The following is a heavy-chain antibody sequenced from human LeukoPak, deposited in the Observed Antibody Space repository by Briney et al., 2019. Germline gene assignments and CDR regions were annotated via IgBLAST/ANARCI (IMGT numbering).Heavy chain of an antibody. Sequence: GGSLRLSCAASGFTFSSYAMHWVRQAPGKGLEWVAVISYDGSNKYYADSVKGRFTISRDNSKNTLSLQVSSLRTEDTAVYYCAKDRYSYAFEYSDSWGQGTQVTVSS. CDR1: GFTFSSYA. CDR3: AKDRYSYAFEYSDS. J-gene: IGHJ4*02. V-gene: IGHV3-30-3*01. D-gene: IGHD5-18*01. CDR2: ISYDGSNK.